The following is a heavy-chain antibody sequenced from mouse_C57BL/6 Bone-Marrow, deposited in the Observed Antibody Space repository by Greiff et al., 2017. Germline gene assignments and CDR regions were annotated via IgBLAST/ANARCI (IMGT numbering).Heavy chain of an antibody. J-gene: IGHJ4*01. Sequence: EVHLVESGGGLVKPGGSLKLSCAASGFTFSSYTMSWVRQTPEKRLEWVATISGGGGNTYYPDSVKGRFTISRDNAKNTLYLQMCRLRSEDTALYYCARHNYYGCSGYYYARDYWGQGTSVTVSS. CDR3: ARHNYYGCSGYYYARDY. V-gene: IGHV5-9*01. CDR2: ISGGGGNT. D-gene: IGHD1-1*01. CDR1: GFTFSSYT.